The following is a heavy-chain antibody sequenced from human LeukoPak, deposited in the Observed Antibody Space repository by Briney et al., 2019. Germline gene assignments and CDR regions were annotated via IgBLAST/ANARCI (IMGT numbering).Heavy chain of an antibody. CDR1: GLTFSSYS. J-gene: IGHJ4*02. CDR2: ISSSSSYI. Sequence: GGSLRLSCAASGLTFSSYSMNWVRQAPGKGLEWVSSISSSSSYIYYADSVKGRFTISRDNAKNSLYLQMNSLRAEDTAVYYCARETYYYDSSGYHYFDYWGQGTLVTVSS. CDR3: ARETYYYDSSGYHYFDY. D-gene: IGHD3-22*01. V-gene: IGHV3-21*01.